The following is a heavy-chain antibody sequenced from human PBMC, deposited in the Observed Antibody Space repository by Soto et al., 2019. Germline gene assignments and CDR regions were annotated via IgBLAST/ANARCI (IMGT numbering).Heavy chain of an antibody. Sequence: GASVKVSCKASGGTFSSYAISWVRQAPGQGLEWMGGIIPIFGTANYAQKFQGRVTITADESTSTAYMELSSLRSEDTAVYYCARHVGSQGYYYYYMDVWGKGTTVTVSS. CDR2: IIPIFGTA. D-gene: IGHD3-10*01. CDR1: GGTFSSYA. V-gene: IGHV1-69*13. CDR3: ARHVGSQGYYYYYMDV. J-gene: IGHJ6*03.